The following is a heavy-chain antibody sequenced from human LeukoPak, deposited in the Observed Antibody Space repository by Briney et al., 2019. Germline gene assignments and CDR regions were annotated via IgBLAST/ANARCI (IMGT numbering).Heavy chain of an antibody. Sequence: SGGSLRLSCEASGFTFSSNAMSWVRQAPGKGLEWISGLSGSGGSMYYADSVKGRFTISRDTSKNTLYLQMKSLRAEDTAVYHCAKGRSYMDVWGKGTTITVSS. CDR1: GFTFSSNA. V-gene: IGHV3-23*01. CDR2: LSGSGGSM. CDR3: AKGRSYMDV. J-gene: IGHJ6*03.